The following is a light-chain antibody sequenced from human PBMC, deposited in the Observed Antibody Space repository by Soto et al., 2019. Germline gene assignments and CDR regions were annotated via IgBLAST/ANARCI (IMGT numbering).Light chain of an antibody. Sequence: QSALTQPASVSGSPGQSITVSCTGTSSDIGGYNSVSWYQQHPGKAPKLIIYEVINRPSGVSDRFSGSKSGNTASLTISGLQAEDEADYYCSSYTSTSSYVFATGTKLTVL. V-gene: IGLV2-14*03. CDR3: SSYTSTSSYV. CDR2: EVI. CDR1: SSDIGGYNS. J-gene: IGLJ1*01.